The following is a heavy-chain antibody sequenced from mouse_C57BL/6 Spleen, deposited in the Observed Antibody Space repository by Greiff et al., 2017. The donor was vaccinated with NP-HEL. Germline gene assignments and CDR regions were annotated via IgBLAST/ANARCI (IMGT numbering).Heavy chain of an antibody. V-gene: IGHV1-4*01. J-gene: IGHJ3*01. CDR3: ATYYGSSLFAY. D-gene: IGHD1-1*01. CDR2: INPSSGYT. Sequence: QVQLQQSGAELARPGASVKMSCKASGYTFTSYTMHWVKQRPGQGLEWIGYINPSSGYTKYNQKFKDKATFTADKSSSTAYMQLSSLTSEDSAVYYCATYYGSSLFAYWGQGTLVTVSA. CDR1: GYTFTSYT.